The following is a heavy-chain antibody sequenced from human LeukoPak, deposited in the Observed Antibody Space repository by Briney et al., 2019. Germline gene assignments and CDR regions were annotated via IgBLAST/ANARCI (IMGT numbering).Heavy chain of an antibody. CDR1: GFTFSDYY. CDR2: INSDGSST. D-gene: IGHD3-22*01. J-gene: IGHJ4*02. Sequence: GGSLRLSCAASGFTFSDYYMSWIRQAPGKGQVWVSRINSDGSSTTYADSVKGRFTMSRDNAKNTLSLQMNSLRAEDTAVYYCAAYDSSGYSFDYWGQGILVTVSS. V-gene: IGHV3-74*01. CDR3: AAYDSSGYSFDY.